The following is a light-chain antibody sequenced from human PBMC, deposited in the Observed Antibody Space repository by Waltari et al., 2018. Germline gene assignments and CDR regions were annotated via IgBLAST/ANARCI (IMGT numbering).Light chain of an antibody. CDR2: DVS. CDR1: NIGSKS. V-gene: IGLV3-21*02. Sequence: SYVLTQPPSVSVAPGQTATIACGETNIGSKSVHWYQQKPGQAPVLVVYDVSDRPSGIPERFSGSNSGTATLTISGVEGGDEADYYCQVWDSSDDHVVFGGGTKLTVL. CDR3: QVWDSSDDHVV. J-gene: IGLJ2*01.